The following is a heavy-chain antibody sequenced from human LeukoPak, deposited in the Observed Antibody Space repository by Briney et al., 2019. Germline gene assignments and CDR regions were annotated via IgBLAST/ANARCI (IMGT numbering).Heavy chain of an antibody. V-gene: IGHV3-23*01. Sequence: GGSLRLSCAASGFTFSSYAMSWVRQAPGKGLEWVSAISGSGGSTYYADSVKGRFTISRDNSKNTLYLQMNSLRVEDTAVYYCAAEDSSGPGGYWGQRTLVTVSS. D-gene: IGHD3-22*01. CDR2: ISGSGGST. CDR1: GFTFSSYA. CDR3: AAEDSSGPGGY. J-gene: IGHJ4*02.